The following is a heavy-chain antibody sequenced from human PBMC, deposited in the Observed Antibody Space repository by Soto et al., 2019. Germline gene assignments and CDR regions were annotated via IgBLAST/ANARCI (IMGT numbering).Heavy chain of an antibody. CDR1: GGSISSSSYY. D-gene: IGHD3-3*01. CDR2: IYYSGST. V-gene: IGHV4-39*01. Sequence: SETLSLTCTVSGGSISSSSYYWGWIRQPPGKGLEWIGSIYYSGSTYYNPSLKSRVTISVDTSKNQFSLKLSSVTAADTAVYYCARSRGQVTIFGVVIPYGMDVWGQGTTVTVSS. CDR3: ARSRGQVTIFGVVIPYGMDV. J-gene: IGHJ6*02.